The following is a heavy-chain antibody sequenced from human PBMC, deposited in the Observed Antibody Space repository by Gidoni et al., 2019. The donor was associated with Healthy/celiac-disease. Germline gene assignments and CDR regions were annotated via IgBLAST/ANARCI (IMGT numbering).Heavy chain of an antibody. CDR1: GFTFRSYS. CDR2: ISSSSSYI. V-gene: IGHV3-21*01. J-gene: IGHJ6*02. CDR3: ARESYVAAYYYGMDV. Sequence: EVQLVESGGGLVKPGGSLRLSCAASGFTFRSYSMNWVRQAPGKGLEWVSSISSSSSYIYYADSVKGRFTISRDNAKNSLYLQMNSLRAEDTAVYYCARESYVAAYYYGMDVWGQGTTVTVSS. D-gene: IGHD6-25*01.